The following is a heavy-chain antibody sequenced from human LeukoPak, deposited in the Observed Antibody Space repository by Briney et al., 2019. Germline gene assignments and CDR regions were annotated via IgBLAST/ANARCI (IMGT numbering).Heavy chain of an antibody. CDR2: ISGSGGST. CDR3: AKLGGPRVVAATRFDY. Sequence: GGSLRLSCAASGFTFSSYAMSWVRQAPGKGLEWVSAISGSGGSTYYADSVKGRFTISRDNSKNTLYLQMDSLRAEDTAVYYCAKLGGPRVVAATRFDYWGQGTLVTVSS. D-gene: IGHD2-15*01. V-gene: IGHV3-23*01. J-gene: IGHJ4*02. CDR1: GFTFSSYA.